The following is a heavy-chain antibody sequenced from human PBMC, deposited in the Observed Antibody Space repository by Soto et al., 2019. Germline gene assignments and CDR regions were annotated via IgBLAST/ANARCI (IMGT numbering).Heavy chain of an antibody. V-gene: IGHV4-34*01. Sequence: SETLSLTCAVYGGSFSGYYWSWIRQPPGKGLEWIGEINHSGSTNYNPSLKSRVTISVDTSKNQFSLKLSSVTAADTAVYYCARLTNTPGYSYGMDVWGQGTTVTVSS. CDR3: ARLTNTPGYSYGMDV. D-gene: IGHD3-9*01. J-gene: IGHJ6*02. CDR1: GGSFSGYY. CDR2: INHSGST.